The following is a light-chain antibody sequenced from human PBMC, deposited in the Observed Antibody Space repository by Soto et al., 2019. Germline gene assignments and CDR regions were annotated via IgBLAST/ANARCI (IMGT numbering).Light chain of an antibody. CDR1: SSDVGGYNY. CDR2: EVS. J-gene: IGLJ1*01. V-gene: IGLV2-14*01. CDR3: SSYTRSSTYV. Sequence: QSALTQPASVSGSPGQSITISCTGTSSDVGGYNYVSWYQQHPGKAPQRMIYEVSNRPSGVSNRFAGSKSGNTASLTISGLTAEEEAYYDISSYTRSSTYVFGTGTKLTVL.